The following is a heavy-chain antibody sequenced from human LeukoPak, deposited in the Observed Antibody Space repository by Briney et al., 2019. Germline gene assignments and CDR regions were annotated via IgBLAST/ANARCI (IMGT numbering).Heavy chain of an antibody. J-gene: IGHJ4*02. CDR2: ISSSSSYI. CDR3: ARDELDSSGYFDY. Sequence: PGGSLRLSCAASGFTFSSYSMHWVRQAPGKGPEWVSSISSSSSYIYYADSVKGRFTISRDNAKNSLYLQMNSLRAEDTAVFYCARDELDSSGYFDYWGQGTLVTVSS. CDR1: GFTFSSYS. D-gene: IGHD3-22*01. V-gene: IGHV3-21*01.